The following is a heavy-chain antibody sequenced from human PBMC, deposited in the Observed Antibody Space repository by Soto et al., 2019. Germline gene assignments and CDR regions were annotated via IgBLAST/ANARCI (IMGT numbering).Heavy chain of an antibody. CDR3: ARRRDFWSGYYSQHNWFDP. CDR2: IYYSGST. J-gene: IGHJ5*02. D-gene: IGHD3-3*01. V-gene: IGHV4-59*08. Sequence: QVQLQESGPGLVKPSETLSLTCTVSGGSISSYYWSWIRQPPGKGLEWIGYIYYSGSTNYNPSLKSRVTISVDTSKNQFSLKLSSVTAADTAVYYCARRRDFWSGYYSQHNWFDPWGQGTLVTVSS. CDR1: GGSISSYY.